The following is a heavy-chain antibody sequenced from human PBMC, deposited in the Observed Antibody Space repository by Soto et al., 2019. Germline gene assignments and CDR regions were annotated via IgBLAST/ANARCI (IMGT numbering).Heavy chain of an antibody. Sequence: GGSLRLSCAASGFTFSIYEMNWVRQAPGKGLEWVSYSSSSGTTIFYADSVKGRFTISRDNAKNSLFLQMNSLRGEDTAFYYCARATGYTLDYWGQGTLVTVSS. CDR3: ARATGYTLDY. D-gene: IGHD5-12*01. J-gene: IGHJ4*02. V-gene: IGHV3-48*03. CDR1: GFTFSIYE. CDR2: SSSSGTTI.